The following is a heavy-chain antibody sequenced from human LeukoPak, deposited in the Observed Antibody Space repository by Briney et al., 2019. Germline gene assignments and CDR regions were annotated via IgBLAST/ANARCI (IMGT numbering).Heavy chain of an antibody. D-gene: IGHD6-25*01. CDR3: ARDCGFEDYYYMDV. CDR2: ISTYDNNI. J-gene: IGHJ6*03. V-gene: IGHV1-18*01. Sequence: ASVKVSCKASGYTFTTYGLSWVRQAPGQGLEWLGWISTYDNNIKYAQSLQGRLTLTIDTSTSTAYMELRSLTSDDTAVYYCARDCGFEDYYYMDVWGKGTTVTISS. CDR1: GYTFTTYG.